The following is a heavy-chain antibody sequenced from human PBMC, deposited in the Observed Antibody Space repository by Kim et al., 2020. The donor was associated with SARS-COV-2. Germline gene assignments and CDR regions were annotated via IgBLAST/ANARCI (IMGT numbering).Heavy chain of an antibody. CDR3: ARGGYGSGMDV. V-gene: IGHV3-13*01. CDR1: GFTFSSYD. CDR2: IGTAGDT. D-gene: IGHD5-12*01. J-gene: IGHJ6*02. Sequence: GGSLRLSCAASGFTFSSYDMHWVRQATGKGLEWVSAIGTAGDTYYPGSVKGRFTISRENAKNSLYLQMNSLRAGDTAVYYCARGGYGSGMDVWGQGTTVTVSS.